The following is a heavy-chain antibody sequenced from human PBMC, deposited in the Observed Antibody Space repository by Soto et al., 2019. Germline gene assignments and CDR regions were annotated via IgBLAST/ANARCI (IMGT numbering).Heavy chain of an antibody. CDR3: ARQYYDFWSGYYRYGYFDY. CDR2: IYPGDSDT. Sequence: PGESLKISCKGSGYSFTSYWIGWVRQMPGKGLEWMGIIYPGDSDTRYSPSFQGQVTISADKSISTAYLQWSSLKASDTAMYYCARQYYDFWSGYYRYGYFDYWGQGTRVTVSS. V-gene: IGHV5-51*01. D-gene: IGHD3-3*01. CDR1: GYSFTSYW. J-gene: IGHJ4*02.